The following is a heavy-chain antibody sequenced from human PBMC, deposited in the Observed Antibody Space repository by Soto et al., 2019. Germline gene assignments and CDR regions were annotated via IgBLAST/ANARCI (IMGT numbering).Heavy chain of an antibody. CDR2: ISSSSSTI. D-gene: IGHD1-26*01. V-gene: IGHV3-48*01. CDR1: GFTFSSYS. Sequence: GGSLRLSCAASGFTFSSYSMNWVRQAPGKGLEWVSYISSSSSTIYYADSVKGRFTISRDNAKNSLYLQMNSLRADDTAVYYCARAQYSGSYDYFDYWGQGTLVTVSS. J-gene: IGHJ4*02. CDR3: ARAQYSGSYDYFDY.